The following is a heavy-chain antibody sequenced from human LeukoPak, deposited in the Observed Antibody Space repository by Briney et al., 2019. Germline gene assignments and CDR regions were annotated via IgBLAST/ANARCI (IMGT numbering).Heavy chain of an antibody. CDR3: GKGGGYYDSRLDY. J-gene: IGHJ4*02. Sequence: GGSLRLSCAASGFTFSRYSMNWVRQAPGKGLEWVSSISISSSYIYYPDSLKGRFTISRDNAKNSLYLQMNSLRAEDKAVYYCGKGGGYYDSRLDYWGQGTLVTVSS. V-gene: IGHV3-21*01. CDR1: GFTFSRYS. D-gene: IGHD3-22*01. CDR2: ISISSSYI.